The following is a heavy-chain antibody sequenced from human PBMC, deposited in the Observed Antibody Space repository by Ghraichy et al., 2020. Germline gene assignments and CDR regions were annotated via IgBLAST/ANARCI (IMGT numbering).Heavy chain of an antibody. V-gene: IGHV6-1*01. CDR2: TYYRSKWYN. Sequence: SQTLSLTCAISGDSVSSNSAAWNWIRQSPSRGLEWLGRTYYRSKWYNDYAVSVKSRITINPDTSKNQFSLQLNSVTPEDTAVYYCARDGAIAARPGNWFDPWGQGTLVTVSS. D-gene: IGHD6-6*01. CDR1: GDSVSSNSAA. CDR3: ARDGAIAARPGNWFDP. J-gene: IGHJ5*02.